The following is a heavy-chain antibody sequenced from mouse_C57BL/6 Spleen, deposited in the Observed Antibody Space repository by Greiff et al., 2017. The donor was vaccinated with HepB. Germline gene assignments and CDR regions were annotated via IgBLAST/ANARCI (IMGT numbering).Heavy chain of an antibody. CDR3: ARQTTVVEGGFAY. Sequence: EVQLQQSGPELVKPGASVKIPCKASGYTFTDYNMDWVKQSHGKSLEWIGDINPNNGGTIYNQKFKGKATLTVDKSSSTAYMELRSLTSEDTAVYYCARQTTVVEGGFAYWGQGTLVTVSA. CDR2: INPNNGGT. CDR1: GYTFTDYN. D-gene: IGHD1-1*01. J-gene: IGHJ3*01. V-gene: IGHV1-18*01.